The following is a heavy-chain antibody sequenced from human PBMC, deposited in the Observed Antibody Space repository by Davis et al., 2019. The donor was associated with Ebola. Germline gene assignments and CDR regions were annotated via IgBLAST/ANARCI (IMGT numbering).Heavy chain of an antibody. V-gene: IGHV3-11*01. Sequence: GGSLRLSCAASGFTFSDYYMSWIRQAPGKGLEWVSYISSSGSTIYYADSVKGRFTISRDNAKNSLYLQMNSLRAEDTAVYYCAKDLVSIRVVSFDYWGQGTLVTVSS. J-gene: IGHJ4*02. CDR3: AKDLVSIRVVSFDY. D-gene: IGHD2-15*01. CDR2: ISSSGSTI. CDR1: GFTFSDYY.